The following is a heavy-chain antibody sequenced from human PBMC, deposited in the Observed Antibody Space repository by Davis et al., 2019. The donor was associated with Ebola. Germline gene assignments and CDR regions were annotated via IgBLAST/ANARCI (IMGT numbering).Heavy chain of an antibody. D-gene: IGHD3-22*01. J-gene: IGHJ4*02. Sequence: SETLSLTCTVSGGSISSYYWSWIRQPPGKGLEWIGEINHSGSTNYNPSLKSRVTISVDTSKNQFSLKLSSVTAADTAVYYCASVNYYDSSGYYFDYWGQGTLVTVSS. V-gene: IGHV4-34*01. CDR1: GGSISSYY. CDR3: ASVNYYDSSGYYFDY. CDR2: INHSGST.